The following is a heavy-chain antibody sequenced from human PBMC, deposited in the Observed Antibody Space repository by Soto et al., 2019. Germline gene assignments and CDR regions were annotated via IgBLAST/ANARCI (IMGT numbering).Heavy chain of an antibody. CDR2: SYSTGSS. Sequence: QVQLQESSPGLVKPSQTLSLTCSVSGDSIRSTDCYWGWLRQTPGKGLEWIGYSYSTGSSYYHPSLKSRVSISVDTSKNQFSLTLNSVSAADTAIYYCARDKWSGYDSGAFDVWGQGTTVTVSS. CDR1: GDSIRSTDCY. CDR3: ARDKWSGYDSGAFDV. V-gene: IGHV4-30-4*01. D-gene: IGHD6-25*01. J-gene: IGHJ3*01.